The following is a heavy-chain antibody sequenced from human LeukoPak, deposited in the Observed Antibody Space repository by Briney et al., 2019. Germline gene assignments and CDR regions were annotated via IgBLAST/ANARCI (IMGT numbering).Heavy chain of an antibody. CDR1: GFTFSRYR. D-gene: IGHD2-15*01. V-gene: IGHV3-7*01. CDR2: IEQDGSEK. J-gene: IGHJ3*02. CDR3: AREFCSGANCYPMGAFDM. Sequence: PEGSLRLSCAASGFTFSRYRMSWVRQAPGKGLEWVANIEQDGSEKYYVDSVKGRFTISRDNAKNSLYLQMNSLRAEDTAVYYCAREFCSGANCYPMGAFDMWGQGTMVTVSS.